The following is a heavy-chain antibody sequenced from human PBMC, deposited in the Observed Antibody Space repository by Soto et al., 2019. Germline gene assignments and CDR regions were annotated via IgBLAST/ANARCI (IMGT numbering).Heavy chain of an antibody. CDR2: IYYSGST. J-gene: IGHJ6*03. CDR1: GGSISSYY. D-gene: IGHD3-10*01. Sequence: SETLSLTCTVSGGSISSYYWSWIRQPPGKGLEWIGYIYYSGSTNYNPSLKSRVTISVDTSKNQFSLKLSSVTAADTAAYYCAREIGGSGYYYYYMDVWGKGTTVTVSS. CDR3: AREIGGSGYYYYYMDV. V-gene: IGHV4-59*01.